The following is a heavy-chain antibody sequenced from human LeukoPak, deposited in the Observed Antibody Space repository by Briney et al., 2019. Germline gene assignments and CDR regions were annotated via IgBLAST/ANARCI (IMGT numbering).Heavy chain of an antibody. J-gene: IGHJ5*02. CDR3: AKEYSYNYVWDR. CDR2: ISGRGDST. Sequence: PGGSLRLSCAASGFTFSSYAISWVRQPPGKGLEWVSSISGRGDSTYYADSVKGRFTISRDNSKNTVYLQMNSLRVEDTAVYYCAKEYSYNYVWDRWGQGTLVTVSS. V-gene: IGHV3-23*01. CDR1: GFTFSSYA. D-gene: IGHD3-16*01.